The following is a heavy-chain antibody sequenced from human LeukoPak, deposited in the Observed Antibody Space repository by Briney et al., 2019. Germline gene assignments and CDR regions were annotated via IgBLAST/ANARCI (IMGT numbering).Heavy chain of an antibody. CDR3: ARDMKQPPGGYYYYYYMDV. CDR1: GYTFTSYY. J-gene: IGHJ6*03. V-gene: IGHV1-46*01. CDR2: INPSGGST. Sequence: ASVKVSCKASGYTFTSYYMHWVRQAPGQGLEWMGIINPSGGSTSYAQKFQGRVTMTRDMSTSTVYMELSSLRSEDTAVYYCARDMKQPPGGYYYYYYMDVWGKGTTVTVSS. D-gene: IGHD6-13*01.